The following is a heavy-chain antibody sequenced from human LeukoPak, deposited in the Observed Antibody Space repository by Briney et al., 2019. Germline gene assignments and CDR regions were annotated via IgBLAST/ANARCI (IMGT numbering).Heavy chain of an antibody. D-gene: IGHD3-22*01. CDR1: GYTFTSYY. J-gene: IGHJ4*02. CDR3: ARQSSGYDSSGYYHRFDY. V-gene: IGHV1-46*01. Sequence: GASVKVSCKASGYTFTSYYMHWVRQAPRQGGEWMGIINPSGGSTSYAKKFQGRVTMTRDTSTRTVYLELSSLRSEDTAVYYCARQSSGYDSSGYYHRFDYWGQGTLVTVSS. CDR2: INPSGGST.